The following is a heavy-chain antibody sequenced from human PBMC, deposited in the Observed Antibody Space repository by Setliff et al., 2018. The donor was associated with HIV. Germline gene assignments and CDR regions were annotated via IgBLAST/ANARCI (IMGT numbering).Heavy chain of an antibody. CDR3: ARDDDKLFDY. Sequence: SETLSLTCTVSGGSISSYYWSWIRQPPGKGLEWIGYINYSGSTNYNPSLKSRVTISVDTSKNQFSLKLTSVTAADTAVYYCARDDDKLFDYWGQGALVTVS. J-gene: IGHJ4*02. CDR1: GGSISSYY. D-gene: IGHD3-22*01. V-gene: IGHV4-59*12. CDR2: INYSGST.